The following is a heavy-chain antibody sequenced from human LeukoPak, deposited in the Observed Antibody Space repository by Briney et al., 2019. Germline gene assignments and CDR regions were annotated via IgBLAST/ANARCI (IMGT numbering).Heavy chain of an antibody. CDR3: ARHKTPLDYYYYGMDV. Sequence: GESLKISCKGSGYSFTSYWIGWVRQMPGKGLEWMGIIYPGDSDTRYSPSFQGQVTISADKSISTAYLQWSSLKASDTAMYYCARHKTPLDYYYYGMDVWGQGTTVTVPS. J-gene: IGHJ6*02. CDR1: GYSFTSYW. V-gene: IGHV5-51*01. CDR2: IYPGDSDT.